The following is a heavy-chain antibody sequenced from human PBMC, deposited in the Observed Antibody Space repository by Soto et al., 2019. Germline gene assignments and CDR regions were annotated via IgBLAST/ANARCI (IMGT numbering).Heavy chain of an antibody. Sequence: EVQLLEYGGGLVQPGGSLRLSCAASGFTFSNYVISWVRQAPGKGLEWVSSVSNSGSNTYYAESVKGRVTISRDNSNNTLYLQMNSLRAEDTALYYCARRGRTLPHYSYYMDVWGKGTTVTVSS. CDR1: GFTFSNYV. CDR2: VSNSGSNT. V-gene: IGHV3-23*01. J-gene: IGHJ6*03. CDR3: ARRGRTLPHYSYYMDV.